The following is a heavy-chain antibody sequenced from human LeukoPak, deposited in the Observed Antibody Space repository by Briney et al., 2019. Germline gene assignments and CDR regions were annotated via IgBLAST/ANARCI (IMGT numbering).Heavy chain of an antibody. CDR3: ARDRCAGCWYFNL. J-gene: IGHJ2*01. D-gene: IGHD4-17*01. CDR1: GGSISSGSYY. Sequence: SQTLSLTCTVSGGSISSGSYYWSWIRQPAGKGLEWIGRIYTSGSTNYNPSLKSRVTISVDTSKNQFSLKLSSVTAADTAVYYCARDRCAGCWYFNLWGRGTLVTVSS. CDR2: IYTSGST. V-gene: IGHV4-61*02.